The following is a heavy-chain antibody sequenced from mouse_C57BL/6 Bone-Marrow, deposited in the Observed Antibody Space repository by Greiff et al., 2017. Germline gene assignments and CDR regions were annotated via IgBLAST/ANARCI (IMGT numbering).Heavy chain of an antibody. V-gene: IGHV1-81*01. J-gene: IGHJ4*01. CDR3: ASPYGSSHPH. D-gene: IGHD1-1*01. CDR2: IYPRSGNT. Sequence: VQRVESGAELARPGASVKLSCKASGYTFTSYGISWVKQRTGQGLEWIGEIYPRSGNTYYNEKFKGKATLTADKSYITAYMELRSLPSEDSAVYFCASPYGSSHPHWGQGTSVTVSS. CDR1: GYTFTSYG.